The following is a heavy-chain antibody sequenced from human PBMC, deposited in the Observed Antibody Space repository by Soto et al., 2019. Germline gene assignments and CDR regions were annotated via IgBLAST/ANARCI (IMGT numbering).Heavy chain of an antibody. J-gene: IGHJ6*02. CDR2: IYTSGST. V-gene: IGHV4-4*07. CDR3: AREGASGFGMDV. D-gene: IGHD1-26*01. Sequence: QVQLQESGPGLVKPSESLSLTCNVSGGSIRSYYWSWVRQPAGKPLEWIGRIYTSGSTNYNPSLKSRVSMLVDTSKNQFSLEVTSVTAADTAVYYCAREGASGFGMDVWGLGTTVTVSS. CDR1: GGSIRSYY.